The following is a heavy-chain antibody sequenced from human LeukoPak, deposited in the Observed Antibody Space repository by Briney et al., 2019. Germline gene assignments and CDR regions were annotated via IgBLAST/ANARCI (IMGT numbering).Heavy chain of an antibody. D-gene: IGHD3-22*01. CDR2: IKSKADGGTT. V-gene: IGHV3-15*01. CDR3: TTVGWLAYYYYMDF. Sequence: NPGGSLRLSCAASGFIFSNSWMSWVRQAPWKGLEWVGLIKSKADGGTTDYPAPVKGRFTISRDDSKNTLYLQMNSLKTEDTAVYYCTTVGWLAYYYYMDFWGKGTTVTVSS. CDR1: GFIFSNSW. J-gene: IGHJ6*03.